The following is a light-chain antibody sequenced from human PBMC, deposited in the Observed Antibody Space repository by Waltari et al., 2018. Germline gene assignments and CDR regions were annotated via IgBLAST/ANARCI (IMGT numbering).Light chain of an antibody. Sequence: DIQMTQSPSPLSASVGDRVPITCRASQSVNRWLAWYLQKPGKAPELLIYETSNLESGVPSRFSGSGSGKEFTLTISSLQPDDFGTYYCQQYVNYWTFGQGTKVEIK. CDR1: QSVNRW. CDR2: ETS. CDR3: QQYVNYWT. V-gene: IGKV1-5*03. J-gene: IGKJ1*01.